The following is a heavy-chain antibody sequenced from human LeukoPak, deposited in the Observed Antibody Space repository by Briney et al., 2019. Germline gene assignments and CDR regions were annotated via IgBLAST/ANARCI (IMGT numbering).Heavy chain of an antibody. CDR1: GFTFSSYG. Sequence: GGSLRLSCAASGFTFSSYGMHWVRQAPGKGLEGVAVISYDGSNKYYADSVKGRFTISRDNSKNTLYLQMNSLRAEDTAVYYCAKLVGGSGSSFDYWGQGTLVTVSS. CDR2: ISYDGSNK. CDR3: AKLVGGSGSSFDY. V-gene: IGHV3-30*18. D-gene: IGHD3-10*01. J-gene: IGHJ4*02.